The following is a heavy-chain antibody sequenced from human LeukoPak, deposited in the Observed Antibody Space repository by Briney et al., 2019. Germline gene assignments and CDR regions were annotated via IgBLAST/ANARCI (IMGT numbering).Heavy chain of an antibody. CDR1: GFTFSSYS. CDR2: ISSSNSYI. J-gene: IGHJ4*02. D-gene: IGHD3-3*01. CDR3: ARVLRGDYDFWSGLGYFDY. V-gene: IGHV3-21*01. Sequence: GGSLRLSCAASGFTFSSYSMNWVRQAPGKGLEWVSSISSSNSYIYYADSVKGRFTISRDNAKNSLYLQMNSLRAEDTAVYYCARVLRGDYDFWSGLGYFDYWGQGTLVTVSS.